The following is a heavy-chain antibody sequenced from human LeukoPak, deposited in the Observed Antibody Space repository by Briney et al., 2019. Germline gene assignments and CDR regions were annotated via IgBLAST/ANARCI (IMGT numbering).Heavy chain of an antibody. Sequence: SQTPSLTCTVSGGSISSYYWSWIRQPPGKGLEWIGYIYYSGSTNYNPSLKSRVTISVDTSKNQFSLKLSSVTAADTAVYYCAREVPAADDAFDIWGQGTMVTVSS. CDR3: AREVPAADDAFDI. CDR2: IYYSGST. V-gene: IGHV4-59*01. J-gene: IGHJ3*02. D-gene: IGHD2-2*01. CDR1: GGSISSYY.